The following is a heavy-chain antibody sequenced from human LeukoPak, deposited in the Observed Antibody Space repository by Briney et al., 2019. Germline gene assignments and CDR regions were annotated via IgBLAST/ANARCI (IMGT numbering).Heavy chain of an antibody. D-gene: IGHD2-2*01. Sequence: GGSLRLSCAASGFTFSSYAMSWVRQAPGKGLEWVSAISGSGGSTYYADSVKGRFTISRDNSKNTLYLQMNSLRAEDTAVYYCAKSGFLGDIVVVPAAIDYWGQGTPVTVSS. V-gene: IGHV3-23*01. CDR1: GFTFSSYA. CDR2: ISGSGGST. J-gene: IGHJ4*02. CDR3: AKSGFLGDIVVVPAAIDY.